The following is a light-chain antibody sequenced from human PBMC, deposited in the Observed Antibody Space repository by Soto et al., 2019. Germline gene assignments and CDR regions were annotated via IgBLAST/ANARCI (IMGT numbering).Light chain of an antibody. CDR3: KQYGRSSWT. V-gene: IGKV3-20*01. Sequence: IVLTQSPGTLSFSPGERATLSCRASQNVANNYLAWFRQKPGQTPRLLIYGASSRAAGIPDRFSASGTGKDFTLTISDVQPEDFAVYYCKQYGRSSWTFGQGTKVEIX. J-gene: IGKJ1*01. CDR1: QNVANNY. CDR2: GAS.